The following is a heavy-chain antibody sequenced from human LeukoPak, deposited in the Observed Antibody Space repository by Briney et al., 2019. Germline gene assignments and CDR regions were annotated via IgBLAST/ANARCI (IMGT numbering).Heavy chain of an antibody. V-gene: IGHV4-34*01. CDR2: INHSGST. J-gene: IGHJ4*02. D-gene: IGHD3-9*01. Sequence: SETLSLTCAVHGGSFSGYYWSWIRQPPGKGLEWIGEINHSGSTNYNPSLKSRVTISVDTSKNQFSLKLSSVAGADTAVYYCARKGLTGYYRWGQGTLVTVSS. CDR1: GGSFSGYY. CDR3: ARKGLTGYYR.